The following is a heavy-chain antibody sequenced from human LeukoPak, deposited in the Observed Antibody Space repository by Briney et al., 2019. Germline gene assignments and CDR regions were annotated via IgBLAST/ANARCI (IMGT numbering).Heavy chain of an antibody. V-gene: IGHV3-7*03. CDR2: IKQDGSEK. CDR1: GFTFSNFW. Sequence: GGSLRLSCAASGFTFSNFWMTWVRQAPGKGLEWWANIKQDGSEKYYVDSLKGRFTISRDNAKNSLYLQMNSLRAEDTAVYYCARGRVDDYWGQGTLVTVSS. CDR3: ARGRVDDY. J-gene: IGHJ4*02.